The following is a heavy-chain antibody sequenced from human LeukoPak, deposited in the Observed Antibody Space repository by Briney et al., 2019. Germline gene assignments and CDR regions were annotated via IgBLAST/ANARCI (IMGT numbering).Heavy chain of an antibody. CDR3: ARAGWIITSGIDY. CDR2: IYHIGST. CDR1: GFSISRSYY. J-gene: IGHJ4*02. Sequence: RPSETLSLTCGVSGFSISRSYYWAWIRQPPGKGLEWIGTIYHIGSTYYSPSLGSRVTMSVDTSKNEFSLNLKSVTAADTAVYYRARAGWIITSGIDYWGQGALVTVSS. D-gene: IGHD3-10*01. V-gene: IGHV4-38-2*01.